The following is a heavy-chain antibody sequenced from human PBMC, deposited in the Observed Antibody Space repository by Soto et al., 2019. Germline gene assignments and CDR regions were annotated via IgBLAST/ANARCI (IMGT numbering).Heavy chain of an antibody. Sequence: SETLSLTCTVSGGSIRSSSYYWGWIRQPPGKGLEWIGSFYYSGSTYYNPSLKSRVTISVDTSKNQFSLKLTSVTAADTGVYYCASRNYGTNWGFDPWGQGTLVTVS. CDR2: FYYSGST. V-gene: IGHV4-39*01. D-gene: IGHD1-7*01. CDR1: GGSIRSSSYY. J-gene: IGHJ5*02. CDR3: ASRNYGTNWGFDP.